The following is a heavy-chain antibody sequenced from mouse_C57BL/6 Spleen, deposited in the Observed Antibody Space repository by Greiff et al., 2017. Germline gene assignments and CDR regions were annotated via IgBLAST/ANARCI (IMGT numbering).Heavy chain of an antibody. CDR2: IYPGSGST. Sequence: QVQLQQPGAELVKPGASVKMSCKASGYTFTSYWITWVKQRPGQGLEWIGDIYPGSGSTNYNEKFKSKATLTVDTSSSTAYMQLSSLTSEDSAVYYCARRDYGSSYVDYWGQGTTLTVSS. CDR1: GYTFTSYW. D-gene: IGHD1-1*01. CDR3: ARRDYGSSYVDY. V-gene: IGHV1-55*01. J-gene: IGHJ2*01.